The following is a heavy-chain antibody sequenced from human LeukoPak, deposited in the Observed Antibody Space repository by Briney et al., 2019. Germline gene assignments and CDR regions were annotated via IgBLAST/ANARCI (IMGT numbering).Heavy chain of an antibody. CDR3: ARDGEDSSGYSQWFDP. V-gene: IGHV1-2*02. CDR1: GYTFTGYY. D-gene: IGHD3-22*01. J-gene: IGHJ5*02. CDR2: INPNSGGT. Sequence: ASVKVSCKASGYTFTGYYMHWVRQAPGQGLEWMGWINPNSGGTNYPQKLQGRVTMTTDTSTSTAYMELRSLRSDDTAVYYCARDGEDSSGYSQWFDPWGQGTLVTVSS.